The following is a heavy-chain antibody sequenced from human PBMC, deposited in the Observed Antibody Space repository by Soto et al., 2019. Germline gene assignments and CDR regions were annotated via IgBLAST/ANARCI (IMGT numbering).Heavy chain of an antibody. CDR3: TRGPRPSSAGTGAY. D-gene: IGHD6-13*01. CDR1: GFAFDSYW. J-gene: IGHJ4*02. Sequence: EVQLVESGGGLVQPGGSLRLSCVASGFAFDSYWMHWVRQVPGEGPGWVSRIDYDGTTTTYADSVKGRFTISRDNAKNTLYLQMNSLRAEDSAVYYCTRGPRPSSAGTGAYGGQGTLVTVSS. V-gene: IGHV3-74*01. CDR2: IDYDGTTT.